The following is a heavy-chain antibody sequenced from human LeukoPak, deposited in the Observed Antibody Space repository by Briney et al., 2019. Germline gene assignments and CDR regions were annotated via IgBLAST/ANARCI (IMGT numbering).Heavy chain of an antibody. D-gene: IGHD6-19*01. CDR1: GFTFSSYA. Sequence: GGSLRLSCAASGFTFSSYAMSWVRQAPGKGLEWVSAISGSGGSTYYADSVKGRFTISRDNSKNTLYLQMNSLRAEDTAVYYCAKGLRIAVAVPYNWFDPWGQGTLVTVSS. J-gene: IGHJ5*02. V-gene: IGHV3-23*01. CDR3: AKGLRIAVAVPYNWFDP. CDR2: ISGSGGST.